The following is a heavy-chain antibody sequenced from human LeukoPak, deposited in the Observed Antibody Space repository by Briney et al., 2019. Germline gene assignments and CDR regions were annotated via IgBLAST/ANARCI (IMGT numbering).Heavy chain of an antibody. CDR3: ARDNYDILTGYHDFNY. CDR1: GDTFTAYY. V-gene: IGHV1-2*06. Sequence: GASVKVSCKASGDTFTAYYMHWVRQAPGQGLEWMGRINPNNGGTNYAQKFQGRVTMTRDTSISTAYMDLSRLRSDDTAVYYCARDNYDILTGYHDFNYXXQGXLVTVS. J-gene: IGHJ4*02. D-gene: IGHD3-9*01. CDR2: INPNNGGT.